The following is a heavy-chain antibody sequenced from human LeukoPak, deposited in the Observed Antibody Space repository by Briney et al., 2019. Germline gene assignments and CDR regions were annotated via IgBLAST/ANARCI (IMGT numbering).Heavy chain of an antibody. CDR3: ARETQYGYHDY. CDR2: ISNGGSSI. J-gene: IGHJ4*02. D-gene: IGHD5-18*01. V-gene: IGHV3-11*01. CDR1: GFTFSDYY. Sequence: GGSLRLSCAASGFTFSDYYMNWIRQAPGKGLEWVSYISNGGSSIYYADSVKGRFTISRDNAKNSLYLLMNSLRAEDTAVYYCARETQYGYHDYWGLGTLITVSS.